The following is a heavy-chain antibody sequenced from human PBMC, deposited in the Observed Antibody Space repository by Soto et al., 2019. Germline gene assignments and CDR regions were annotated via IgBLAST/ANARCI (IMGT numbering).Heavy chain of an antibody. J-gene: IGHJ4*02. CDR2: INTVATII. Sequence: EGSLRLSCAVSGIPFNNYWMHWIRQAPGKGLVWVSHINTVATIINYGDSVKGRFTISRNKAENTMYLQMNSLGVEDTATYYCATSDGRGLRYWGQGTLVTVSS. D-gene: IGHD2-21*01. V-gene: IGHV3-74*01. CDR3: ATSDGRGLRY. CDR1: GIPFNNYW.